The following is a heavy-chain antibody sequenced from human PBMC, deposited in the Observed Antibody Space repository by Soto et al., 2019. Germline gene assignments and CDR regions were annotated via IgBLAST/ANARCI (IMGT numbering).Heavy chain of an antibody. CDR2: ITDTGGDT. CDR1: GITFGSRA. CDR3: ARGSEESYPGSRNFDL. J-gene: IGHJ4*02. Sequence: GGSLILSCVGSGITFGSRAMSWFRQAPGEGLEWVSTITDTGGDTKYADSVRGRFTISRDNSKNTLYLLMSRLRAEDSALYFCARGSEESYPGSRNFDLWGRGTLVTVSS. D-gene: IGHD3-9*01. V-gene: IGHV3-23*01.